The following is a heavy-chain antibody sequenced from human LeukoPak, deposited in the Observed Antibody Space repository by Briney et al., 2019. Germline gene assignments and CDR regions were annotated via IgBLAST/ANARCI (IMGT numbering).Heavy chain of an antibody. D-gene: IGHD2-2*02. V-gene: IGHV3-11*04. CDR1: GFTFSDYY. CDR2: ISSSGSTI. CDR3: ARGPSKPVVPAAIRY. Sequence: GGSLRLSCAASGFTFSDYYMSWIRQAPGKGLEWVSYISSSGSTIYYADSVKGRFTISRDNAKNSLYLQMNSLRAEDTAVYYCARGPSKPVVPAAIRYWGQGTLVTVSS. J-gene: IGHJ4*02.